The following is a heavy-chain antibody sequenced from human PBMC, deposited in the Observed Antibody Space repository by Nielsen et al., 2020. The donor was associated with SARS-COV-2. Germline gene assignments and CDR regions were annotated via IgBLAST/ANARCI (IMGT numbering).Heavy chain of an antibody. CDR3: ARSVNILTGYYPFDY. J-gene: IGHJ4*02. V-gene: IGHV5-51*01. Sequence: GESLKISCKGSGYSFTSYWIGWVRQMPGKGLEWMGIIYPGDSDTRYSPPFQGQVTISADKSISTAYLQWSSLKASDTAMYYCARSVNILTGYYPFDYWGQGTLVTVSS. D-gene: IGHD3-9*01. CDR2: IYPGDSDT. CDR1: GYSFTSYW.